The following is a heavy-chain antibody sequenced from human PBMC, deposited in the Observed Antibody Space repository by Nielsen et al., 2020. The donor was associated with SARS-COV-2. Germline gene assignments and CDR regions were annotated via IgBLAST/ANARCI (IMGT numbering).Heavy chain of an antibody. CDR1: GYTFTNFG. CDR2: ISPDDDDT. V-gene: IGHV1-18*01. Sequence: ASVKVSCKASGYTFTNFGISWVRQAPGQGLEWMGWISPDDDDTYFAQKFPGRVTMTTDTSTNTAYMELSSLRSEDTAVYYCARTYYYDSSGYYYDYWGQGTLVTVSS. CDR3: ARTYYYDSSGYYYDY. D-gene: IGHD3-22*01. J-gene: IGHJ4*02.